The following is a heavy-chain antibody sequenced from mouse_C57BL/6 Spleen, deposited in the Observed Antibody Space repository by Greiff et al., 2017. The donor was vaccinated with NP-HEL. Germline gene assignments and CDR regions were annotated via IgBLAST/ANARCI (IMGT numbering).Heavy chain of an antibody. CDR2: IDPSDSYT. J-gene: IGHJ4*01. Sequence: QVQLQQSGAELVMPGASVKLSCKASGYTFTSYWMHWVKQRPGQGLEWIGEIDPSDSYTNYNQKFKGKSTLTVDKSSSTAYMQLSSLTSEDSAVYYCARSAEAMDYWGQGTSVTVSS. CDR1: GYTFTSYW. V-gene: IGHV1-69*01. CDR3: ARSAEAMDY.